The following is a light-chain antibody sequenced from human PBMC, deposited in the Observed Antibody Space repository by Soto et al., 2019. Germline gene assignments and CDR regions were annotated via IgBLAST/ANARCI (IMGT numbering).Light chain of an antibody. CDR3: QQYYTTPLT. V-gene: IGKV4-1*01. CDR2: WAS. CDR1: QSVLYSSNNKNY. J-gene: IGKJ3*01. Sequence: DIVLTQSPDSLAVSLGERATFNCKSSQSVLYSSNNKNYLAWYQKKPGQPPKLVIYWASTRESGVPDRFSGSGSGTDFTLTISSLQAEDVAVYYGQQYYTTPLTFGPGTKVDIK.